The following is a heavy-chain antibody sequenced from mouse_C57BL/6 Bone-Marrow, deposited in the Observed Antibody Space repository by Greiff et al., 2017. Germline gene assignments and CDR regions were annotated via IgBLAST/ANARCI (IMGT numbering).Heavy chain of an antibody. CDR1: GFTFTDYY. CDR3: ARGYYDIRRGFYYAMDY. J-gene: IGHJ4*01. D-gene: IGHD2-4*01. V-gene: IGHV7-3*01. Sequence: EVKLMESGGGLVQPGGSLSLSCAASGFTFTDYYMSWVRQPPGKALEWLGFIRNKANGYTTEYSASVKGRFTISRDTSHSILYLQMNALRAEESATYYCARGYYDIRRGFYYAMDYWGQGTSVTVSS. CDR2: IRNKANGYTT.